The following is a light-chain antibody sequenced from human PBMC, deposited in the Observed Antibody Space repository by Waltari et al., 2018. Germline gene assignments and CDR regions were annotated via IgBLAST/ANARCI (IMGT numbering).Light chain of an antibody. CDR1: HSISNY. CDR2: DAS. V-gene: IGKV3-11*01. CDR3: HQRSIWPNT. J-gene: IGKJ2*01. Sequence: EIVLTQSPATLSLSPGDRATLSCRDSHSISNYLAWYQQKPCQAPRLLFFDASNRATGIPCSFSGSGSGTEFTLTIFSLEPEDFAVYYCHQRSIWPNTFGLGTKLVIK.